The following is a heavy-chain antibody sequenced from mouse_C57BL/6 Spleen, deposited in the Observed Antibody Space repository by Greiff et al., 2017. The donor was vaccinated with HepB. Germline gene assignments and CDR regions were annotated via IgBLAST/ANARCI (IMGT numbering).Heavy chain of an antibody. J-gene: IGHJ2*01. CDR1: GYTFTSYD. CDR3: AKGTVVATRGYFDY. V-gene: IGHV1-85*01. Sequence: VQLQQSGPELVKPGASVKLSCKASGYTFTSYDINWVKQRPGQGLEWIGWIYPRDGSTKYNEKFKGKATLTVDTSSSTAYMELHSLTSEDSAVYFCAKGTVVATRGYFDYWGQGTTLTVSS. CDR2: IYPRDGST. D-gene: IGHD1-1*01.